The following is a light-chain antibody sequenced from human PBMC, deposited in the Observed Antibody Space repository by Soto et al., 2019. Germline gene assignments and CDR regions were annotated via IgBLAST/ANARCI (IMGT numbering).Light chain of an antibody. CDR2: AAS. J-gene: IGKJ1*01. CDR1: QSISSY. CDR3: QQYSSYSAWT. V-gene: IGKV1-39*01. Sequence: DIQMTQSPSSLSASVGDRVTITCRASQSISSYLNWYQQKPGKAPKLLIYAASSLQSGVPSRFSGSGSGTEFTLTIRSLQPDDIGTYYCQQYSSYSAWTFGEGTKVDIK.